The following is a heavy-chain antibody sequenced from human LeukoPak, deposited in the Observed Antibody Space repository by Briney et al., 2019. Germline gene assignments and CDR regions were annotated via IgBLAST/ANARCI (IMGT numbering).Heavy chain of an antibody. V-gene: IGHV3-66*01. CDR2: IYSGDTT. J-gene: IGHJ4*02. CDR3: ASILRSSSGYYFDY. D-gene: IGHD3-10*01. Sequence: GESLRLSCAASGFTFSTNYMSWVRQAPGKGLEWVSVIYSGDTTFYADSVRGKFTISRDNSKNTLYLQMNSLRAEDTAVYYCASILRSSSGYYFDYWGQGTLVTVSS. CDR1: GFTFSTNY.